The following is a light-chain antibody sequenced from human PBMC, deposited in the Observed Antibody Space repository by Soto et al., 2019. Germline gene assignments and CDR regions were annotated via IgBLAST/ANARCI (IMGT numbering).Light chain of an antibody. CDR1: SSDVGGYNY. CDR2: EVT. Sequence: QSALTQPPSASGSPGQSVTISCTGTSSDVGGYNYVSWYQQHPGKAPKLLIYEVTKRPSGVPDRFSGSKSGNMASLTVSGLQAEDEADYYCYSYADSNNVFGTGTKLTVL. CDR3: YSYADSNNV. V-gene: IGLV2-8*01. J-gene: IGLJ1*01.